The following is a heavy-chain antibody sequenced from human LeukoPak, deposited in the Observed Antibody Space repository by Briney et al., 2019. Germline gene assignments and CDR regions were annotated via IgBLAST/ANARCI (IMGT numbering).Heavy chain of an antibody. J-gene: IGHJ5*02. CDR3: ARRPRMVASTNWFDP. Sequence: SETLSLTCTVSGGPIYNSSFYWDWVRQPPGMGLEWIGNIFYNGTTYYNPSLKSRVTISVDTSKNLFSLKLTSVTAADSAVYYCARRPRMVASTNWFDPWGQGTLVIVSS. CDR2: IFYNGTT. V-gene: IGHV4-39*01. CDR1: GGPIYNSSFY. D-gene: IGHD4/OR15-4a*01.